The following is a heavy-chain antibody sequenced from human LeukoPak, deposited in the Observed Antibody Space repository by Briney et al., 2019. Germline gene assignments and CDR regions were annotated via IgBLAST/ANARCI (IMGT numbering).Heavy chain of an antibody. CDR1: GFTFSSYA. J-gene: IGHJ4*02. V-gene: IGHV3-30-3*01. Sequence: GGSLRLSCAAPGFTFSSYAMHWVRQAPGKGLEWVAVISYDGSNKYYADSVKGRFTISRDNSKNTLYLQMNSLRAEDTAVYYCARMTTVTPGLFDYWGQGTLVTVSS. CDR2: ISYDGSNK. CDR3: ARMTTVTPGLFDY. D-gene: IGHD4-17*01.